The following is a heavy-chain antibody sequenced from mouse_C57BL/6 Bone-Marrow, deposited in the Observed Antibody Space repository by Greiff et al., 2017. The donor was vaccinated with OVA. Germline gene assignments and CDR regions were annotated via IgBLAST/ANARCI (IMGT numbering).Heavy chain of an antibody. J-gene: IGHJ2*01. CDR1: GFNINDDY. V-gene: IGHV14-4*01. CDR3: TTWGLGY. Sequence: EVQLQESGAELVRPGASVKLSCTASGFNINDDYMHWVKQRPEQGLEWIGWIDPENGDTEYASKFQGKATITADTSSNTAYLQLSSLTSEDTAVYYCTTWGLGYWGQGTTLTVSS. CDR2: IDPENGDT. D-gene: IGHD2-4*01.